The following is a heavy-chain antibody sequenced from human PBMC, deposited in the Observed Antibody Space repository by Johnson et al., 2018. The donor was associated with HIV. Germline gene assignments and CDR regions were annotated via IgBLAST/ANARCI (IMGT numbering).Heavy chain of an antibody. J-gene: IGHJ3*01. CDR3: ARAMEQWLNYVPFDV. CDR1: GFTFDDYG. Sequence: QVQLVESGGGVERPGGSLRLSCAASGFTFDDYGMSWVRQGPGKGLEWVAFISSDGSKKYYADSVKGRVTISRDNSKNTLYLQMNSLRAEDTAVYYCARAMEQWLNYVPFDVWGQGTMVTVSS. D-gene: IGHD6-19*01. V-gene: IGHV3-30*03. CDR2: ISSDGSKK.